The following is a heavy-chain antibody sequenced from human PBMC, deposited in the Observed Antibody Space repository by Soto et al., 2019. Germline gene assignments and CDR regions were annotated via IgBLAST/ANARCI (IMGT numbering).Heavy chain of an antibody. D-gene: IGHD2-21*01. V-gene: IGHV3-30*18. CDR1: GFTFNIFA. CDR3: TKDRQPLAFGYGLDV. Sequence: QVHLVESGGGVVQPGRSLRLSCAASGFTFNIFAMHWVRQAPGKGLEWVATTSYDGTYTFYAGSVEGRFTISRDDSNDTLFLLLSCLRPEDTAVYYCTKDRQPLAFGYGLDVWGQGTTVTVSS. J-gene: IGHJ6*02. CDR2: TSYDGTYT.